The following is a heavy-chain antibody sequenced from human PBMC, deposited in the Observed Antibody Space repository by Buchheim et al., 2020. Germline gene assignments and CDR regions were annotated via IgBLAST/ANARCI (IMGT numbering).Heavy chain of an antibody. CDR1: GFTFSSYG. V-gene: IGHV3-30*18. J-gene: IGHJ3*02. D-gene: IGHD2-21*01. CDR3: AKDSTRLIFFAFDI. Sequence: QVQLVESGGGVVQPGRSLRLSCAASGFTFSSYGMHWVRQAPGKGLEWVAVISYDGSNKYYADSVKGRFTISRDNSKNTLYLQMNSLRAEDTAVYYCAKDSTRLIFFAFDILGQGT. CDR2: ISYDGSNK.